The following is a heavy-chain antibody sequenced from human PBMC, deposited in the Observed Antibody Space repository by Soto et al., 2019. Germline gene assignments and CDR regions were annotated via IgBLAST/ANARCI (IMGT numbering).Heavy chain of an antibody. CDR2: INADGSST. CDR3: AKRGVDAFGLTY. D-gene: IGHD3-10*01. Sequence: EVQLVESGGGLVQPGGSLRLSCAASGFTFSSFGMHWVRQAPGEGLVWVSRINADGSSTSYADSVKGRFTISRDNAKNTRYLRVNTLRVYDTAMYNSAKRGVDAFGLTYWGQGTLVTVSS. V-gene: IGHV3-74*01. J-gene: IGHJ4*02. CDR1: GFTFSSFG.